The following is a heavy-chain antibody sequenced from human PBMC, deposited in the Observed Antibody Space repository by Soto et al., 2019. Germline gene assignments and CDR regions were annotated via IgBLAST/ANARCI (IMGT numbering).Heavy chain of an antibody. J-gene: IGHJ4*02. CDR1: GYTFTSYG. CDR3: ARDQDVPYYYDSSGYYYPFDY. V-gene: IGHV1-18*04. D-gene: IGHD3-22*01. Sequence: RASVKVSCKASGYTFTSYGISWVRQAPGQGLEWMGWISAYNGNTNYAQKLQGRVTMTTDTSTSTAYMELRSLRSDDTAVYYCARDQDVPYYYDSSGYYYPFDYWGQGTLVTVSS. CDR2: ISAYNGNT.